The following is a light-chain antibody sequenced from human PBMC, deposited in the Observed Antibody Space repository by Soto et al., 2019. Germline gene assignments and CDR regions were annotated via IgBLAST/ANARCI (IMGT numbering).Light chain of an antibody. J-gene: IGLJ1*01. Sequence: QSVLTQPASVSGSPGQSITISCTGTSXDVGGYNYVCWYKQHPGKAPQLMIYEVTNRPSGVSDRFSGSKSGNTASLTISGLQAEDEADYYCSSYTSSSTLYVFGTGTKLTVL. CDR1: SXDVGGYNY. CDR2: EVT. V-gene: IGLV2-14*01. CDR3: SSYTSSSTLYV.